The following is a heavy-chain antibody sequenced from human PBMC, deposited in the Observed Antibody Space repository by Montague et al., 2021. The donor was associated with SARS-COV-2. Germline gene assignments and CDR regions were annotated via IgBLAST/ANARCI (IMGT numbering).Heavy chain of an antibody. V-gene: IGHV4-59*01. J-gene: IGHJ5*02. CDR1: GGSITSYY. Sequence: SETLSLTCTVSGGSITSYYWSWIRQPPGKGLEWIGYIYYSGSTNYNPSLKSRVTISVDTSKNQFSLKLSSVTAADTAVYYCARAAGYNWNYGYNWFDPWGRGTLVTVSS. CDR3: ARAAGYNWNYGYNWFDP. D-gene: IGHD1-7*01. CDR2: IYYSGST.